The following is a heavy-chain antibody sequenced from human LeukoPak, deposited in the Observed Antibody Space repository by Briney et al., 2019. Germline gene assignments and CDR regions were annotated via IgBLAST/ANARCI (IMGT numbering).Heavy chain of an antibody. V-gene: IGHV5-51*01. D-gene: IGHD6-19*01. Sequence: GESLKISCKGFGYSFTYYWIGWVRQMPGKGLEWMGIIYPGDSDTRYSPSFQGQVTISADKSISTAYLQWSSLRASDTAMYYCARTTTYSSGWYGAYWGQGTLVTVSS. J-gene: IGHJ4*02. CDR2: IYPGDSDT. CDR3: ARTTTYSSGWYGAY. CDR1: GYSFTYYW.